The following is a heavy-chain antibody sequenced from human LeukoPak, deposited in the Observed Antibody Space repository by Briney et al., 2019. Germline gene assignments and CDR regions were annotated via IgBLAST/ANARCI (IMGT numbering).Heavy chain of an antibody. Sequence: SETLSLTCTVSGGSISSYYWSWIRQPAGKGLEWIGRIYTSGSTNYNPSLKSRVTMSVDTSKNQFSLKLSSVTAADTAVYYCAREVAVDCYYYYYGMDVWGQGTTVTVSS. D-gene: IGHD3/OR15-3a*01. CDR1: GGSISSYY. CDR3: AREVAVDCYYYYYGMDV. CDR2: IYTSGST. V-gene: IGHV4-4*07. J-gene: IGHJ6*02.